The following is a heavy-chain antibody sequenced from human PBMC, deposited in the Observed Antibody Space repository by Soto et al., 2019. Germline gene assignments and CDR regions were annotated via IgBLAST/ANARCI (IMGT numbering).Heavy chain of an antibody. CDR2: IIPIFGTA. V-gene: IGHV1-69*01. Sequence: QVQLVQSGAEVKKPGSSVKVSCEASGGTFSSYAISWVRQAPGQGLEWMGGIIPIFGTANYAQKFQGRVTITAEESTSTAYMELSSLRSEDTAVYYCARDFFEWERRGAGASDYWGQGTLVTVSS. D-gene: IGHD3-3*01. CDR1: GGTFSSYA. J-gene: IGHJ4*02. CDR3: ARDFFEWERRGAGASDY.